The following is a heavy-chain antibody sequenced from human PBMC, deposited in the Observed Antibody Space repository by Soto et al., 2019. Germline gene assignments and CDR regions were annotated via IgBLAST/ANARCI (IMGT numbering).Heavy chain of an antibody. CDR1: GFTFSSYW. V-gene: IGHV3-7*01. J-gene: IGHJ6*04. CDR2: INQDGSEK. CDR3: AREGYISAGNLGYYYYWMDG. Sequence: EVQLVESGGGLVQPGGSLRLSCAASGFTFSSYWMSWVRQAPGKGLEWVANINQDGSEKYYVDSVKGRFTISRDNAKNSLYLQMNSLRAEDTAVYYCAREGYISAGNLGYYYYWMDGWGEGTAVNVSS. D-gene: IGHD6-19*01.